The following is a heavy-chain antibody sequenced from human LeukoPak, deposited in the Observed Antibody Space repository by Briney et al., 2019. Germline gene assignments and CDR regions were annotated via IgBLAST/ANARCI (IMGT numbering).Heavy chain of an antibody. CDR1: GFTFSSYA. Sequence: GGSLRLSCAASGFTFSSYAMSWVRQAPGKGLEWVSAISGSGGSTYYADSVKGRFTISRDNSKNTLYLQMNSLRAEDTAVYYCATTYYYDSSGYYPCYYFDYWGQGTLVTVSS. J-gene: IGHJ4*02. V-gene: IGHV3-23*01. CDR3: ATTYYYDSSGYYPCYYFDY. D-gene: IGHD3-22*01. CDR2: ISGSGGST.